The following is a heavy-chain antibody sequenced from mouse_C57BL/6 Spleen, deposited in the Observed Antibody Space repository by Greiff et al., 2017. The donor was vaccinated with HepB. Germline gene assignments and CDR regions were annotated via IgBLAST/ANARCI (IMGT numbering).Heavy chain of an antibody. V-gene: IGHV5-17*01. CDR2: ISSGSSTI. CDR1: GFTFSDYG. J-gene: IGHJ1*03. CDR3: ARTNYYGSSGWYFDV. Sequence: EVMLVESGGGLVKPGGSLKLSCAASGFTFSDYGMHWVRQAPEKGLEWVAYISSGSSTIYYADTVKGRFTISRDNAKNTLFLQMTSLRSEDTAMYYCARTNYYGSSGWYFDVWGTGTTVTVSS. D-gene: IGHD1-1*01.